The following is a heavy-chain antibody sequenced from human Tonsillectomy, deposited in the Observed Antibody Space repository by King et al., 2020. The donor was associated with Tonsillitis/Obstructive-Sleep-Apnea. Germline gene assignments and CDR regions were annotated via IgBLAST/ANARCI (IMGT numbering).Heavy chain of an antibody. J-gene: IGHJ4*02. D-gene: IGHD3-22*01. Sequence: VQLVESGGGLVQPGESLRLSCAASGFTVTTNYMTWVRQAPWKGLEWVSVIYSGGSTFYSDAVKGRFTISRHNSKSTLHLQMNSLRAEDTAGYSCVRDYYYDSTDYYGVPAGAVLAYWGQGTLVTVSS. CDR2: IYSGGST. CDR1: GFTVTTNY. V-gene: IGHV3-53*04. CDR3: VRDYYYDSTDYYGVPAGAVLAY.